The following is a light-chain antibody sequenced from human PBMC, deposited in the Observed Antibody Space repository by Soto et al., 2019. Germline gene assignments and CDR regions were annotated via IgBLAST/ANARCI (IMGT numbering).Light chain of an antibody. CDR2: RAS. J-gene: IGKJ1*01. V-gene: IGKV1-5*03. Sequence: DVQMTQSPSTLSASVGDTVNISCRASESVSAWLAWYQQRPGNAPSLLIYRASSLRSGVPSRFSGSGFDTEFTLTITSLQPEDFATYYCQQYNTYSRTFGPGTRVDVK. CDR3: QQYNTYSRT. CDR1: ESVSAW.